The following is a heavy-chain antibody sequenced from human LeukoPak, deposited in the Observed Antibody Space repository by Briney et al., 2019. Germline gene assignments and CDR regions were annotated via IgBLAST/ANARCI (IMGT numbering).Heavy chain of an antibody. D-gene: IGHD3-3*01. V-gene: IGHV1-24*01. CDR2: FDPEDGDT. Sequence: ASVKVSCKLSGYTLAELSIHWVRQVPGKGLEWMGGFDPEDGDTFFAQKFQGRVTMTEDTSTDTAYMELSSLRYEDTAVYYCATYSFYYDFWSGYSKLPVDPWGQGTLVTVSS. CDR3: ATYSFYYDFWSGYSKLPVDP. J-gene: IGHJ5*02. CDR1: GYTLAELS.